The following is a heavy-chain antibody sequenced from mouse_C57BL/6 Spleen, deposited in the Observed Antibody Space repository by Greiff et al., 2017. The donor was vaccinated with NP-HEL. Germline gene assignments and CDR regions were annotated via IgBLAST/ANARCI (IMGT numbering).Heavy chain of an antibody. CDR1: GYTFTSYD. D-gene: IGHD2-10*02. CDR3: ARGGKAETYVDD. J-gene: IGHJ2*01. Sequence: QVQLKESGPELVKPGASVKLSCKASGYTFTSYDINWVKQRPGQGLEWIGWIYPSDGSTKYNEKFKGQATLTVYTSPSTAYRELHSLTSEDSAVYFCARGGKAETYVDDWGQGTTLTVSS. V-gene: IGHV1-85*01. CDR2: IYPSDGST.